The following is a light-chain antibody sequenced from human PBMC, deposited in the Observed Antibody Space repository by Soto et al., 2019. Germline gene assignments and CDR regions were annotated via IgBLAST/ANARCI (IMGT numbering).Light chain of an antibody. CDR3: SSYSRTSTLL. CDR1: SSDVGGHKY. CDR2: DVS. J-gene: IGLJ1*01. Sequence: QSVLTQPASVSGSPGQSITISCTGTSSDVGGHKYVSWYQQHPGKAPKLIIYDVSYRFSGVSNCFSGSKSGNTASLTISGLQAEDEADYHCSSYSRTSTLLFGTGTKVTVL. V-gene: IGLV2-14*01.